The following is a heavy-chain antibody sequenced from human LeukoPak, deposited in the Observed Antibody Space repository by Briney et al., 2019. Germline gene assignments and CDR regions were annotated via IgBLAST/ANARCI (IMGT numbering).Heavy chain of an antibody. CDR1: SASISSSPYY. D-gene: IGHD3-10*01. J-gene: IGHJ6*03. CDR3: AKYGSGSYSENYYMDV. V-gene: IGHV4-39*02. Sequence: SETLSLTCSVSSASISSSPYYWAWIRQSPGRGLEWIATISYSGTTYYTPSLKSRVTISVDTSRNHFSLKLSSVTAADTAVYYCAKYGSGSYSENYYMDVWGKGTTVTVSS. CDR2: ISYSGTT.